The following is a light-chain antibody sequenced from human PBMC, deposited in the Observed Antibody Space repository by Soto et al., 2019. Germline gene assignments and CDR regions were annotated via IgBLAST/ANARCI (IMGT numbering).Light chain of an antibody. CDR3: QHYNPWPG. V-gene: IGKV3-15*01. J-gene: IGKJ2*01. Sequence: EIVMTQFPATLSVSPGERATLSCRASQSVSSNLAWYQQKPGQAPRLLIYGASTRATGIPVRFSGSGSGTEFTLIINSLQSEDFVVYYCQHYNPWPGFGQGTKLEIK. CDR2: GAS. CDR1: QSVSSN.